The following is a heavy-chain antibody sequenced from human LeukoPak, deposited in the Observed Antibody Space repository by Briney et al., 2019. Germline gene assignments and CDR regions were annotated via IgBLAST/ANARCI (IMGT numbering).Heavy chain of an antibody. CDR3: ALHHGSYYVGRWYDP. D-gene: IGHD1-26*01. Sequence: PGGSLRLSCAASGFTFSSYDMSWVRQAPGKGLEWVSGISGSGGSTYYADSVKGRFTISRDNSRNTLYLQMNSLRADDTAVYCCALHHGSYYVGRWYDPWGQGTLVTVSS. CDR1: GFTFSSYD. V-gene: IGHV3-23*01. J-gene: IGHJ5*02. CDR2: ISGSGGST.